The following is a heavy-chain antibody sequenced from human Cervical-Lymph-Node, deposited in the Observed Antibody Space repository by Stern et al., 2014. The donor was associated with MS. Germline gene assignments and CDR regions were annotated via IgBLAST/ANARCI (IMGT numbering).Heavy chain of an antibody. V-gene: IGHV1-69*01. J-gene: IGHJ4*02. CDR1: GDTFSSLD. Sequence: QVQLVQSGAEVKKPGSSVKVSCKASGDTFSSLDIGWVRQAPGQGPEWLGGTTPLFGTANYAQNLQGRVTFSADDSTSTTYMELSSLRSEGTAVYYCARHQAGIAADWGQGTLVTVSS. CDR2: TTPLFGTA. D-gene: IGHD6-13*01. CDR3: ARHQAGIAAD.